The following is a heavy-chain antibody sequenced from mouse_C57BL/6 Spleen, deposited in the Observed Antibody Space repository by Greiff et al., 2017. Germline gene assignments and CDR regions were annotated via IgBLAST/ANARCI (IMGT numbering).Heavy chain of an antibody. Sequence: QVQLQQPGAELVKPGASVKLSCKASGYTFTSYWMQWVKQRPGQGLEWIGEIDPSDSYTNYNQKFKGKATLTVDTSSSTAYMQLSSLTSEASAVYYCARGDGPDYWGQGTTLTVSS. D-gene: IGHD2-3*01. V-gene: IGHV1-50*01. CDR1: GYTFTSYW. J-gene: IGHJ2*01. CDR3: ARGDGPDY. CDR2: IDPSDSYT.